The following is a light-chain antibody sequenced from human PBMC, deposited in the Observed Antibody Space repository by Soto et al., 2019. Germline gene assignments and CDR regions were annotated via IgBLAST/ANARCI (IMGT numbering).Light chain of an antibody. J-gene: IGLJ1*01. CDR3: SSYPSSSTLYV. Sequence: QSVLTQPASVSGSPGQSITISCTGTSSDVGGYNYVSWYQQHPGKAPKLMIFEVSGRPSGVSYRFSGSKSGNTASLTISGLQAEDEADSYCSSYPSSSTLYVFGSRTKGTVL. V-gene: IGLV2-14*01. CDR2: EVS. CDR1: SSDVGGYNY.